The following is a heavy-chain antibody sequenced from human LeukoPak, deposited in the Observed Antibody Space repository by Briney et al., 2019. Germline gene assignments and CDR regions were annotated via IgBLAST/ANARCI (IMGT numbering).Heavy chain of an antibody. CDR2: IYYSGDT. CDR1: GGSISNDY. Sequence: TPSETLSLTCTVSGGSISNDYWSWIRQPPGKGLEWIGYIYYSGDTNYNPSLKSRVTISVDTSKKQFSLNLSSVTAADTAVYYCARHSCSGGSCYRFDYWGQGTLVTVSS. V-gene: IGHV4-59*08. CDR3: ARHSCSGGSCYRFDY. J-gene: IGHJ4*02. D-gene: IGHD2-15*01.